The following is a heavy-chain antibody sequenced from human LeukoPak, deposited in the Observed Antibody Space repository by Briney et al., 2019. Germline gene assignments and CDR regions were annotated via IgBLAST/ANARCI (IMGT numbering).Heavy chain of an antibody. CDR2: IYTSGST. D-gene: IGHD6-19*01. Sequence: SETLSLTCTVSGGSISSYYWSWIRQPAGKGLEWTGRIYTSGSTNYNPSLKSRVTMSVDTSKNQFSLKLSSVTAADTAVYYCAVAAPTEQFVTSLIDYWGQGTLVTVSS. CDR3: AVAAPTEQFVTSLIDY. CDR1: GGSISSYY. V-gene: IGHV4-4*07. J-gene: IGHJ4*02.